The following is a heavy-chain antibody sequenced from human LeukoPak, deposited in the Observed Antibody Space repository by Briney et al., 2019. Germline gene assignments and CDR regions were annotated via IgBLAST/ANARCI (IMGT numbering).Heavy chain of an antibody. CDR1: GCSISSYY. CDR3: ARDRDCHFDY. Sequence: SETLSRNCSVSGCSISSYYWSWIRQPPGKGLEWIGNIYYSGSTNYNPSLKSRVTISVDTSKNQFSLKLSSVTAADTAVYYCARDRDCHFDYWGQGTLVTVSS. V-gene: IGHV4-59*01. CDR2: IYYSGST. D-gene: IGHD2-21*02. J-gene: IGHJ4*02.